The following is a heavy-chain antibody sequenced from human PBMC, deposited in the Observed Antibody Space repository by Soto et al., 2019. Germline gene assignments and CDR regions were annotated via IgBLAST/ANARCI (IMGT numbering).Heavy chain of an antibody. CDR1: GGSVSSGSYY. CDR3: ASLESTLEGFDY. D-gene: IGHD3-3*01. CDR2: IYYSGST. Sequence: ETLSLTCTVSGGSVSSGSYYWSWIRQPPGKGLEWIGYIYYSGSTNYNPSLKSRVTISVDTSKNQFSLKLSSVTAADMAVYYCASLESTLEGFDYWGQGTLVTVSS. V-gene: IGHV4-61*01. J-gene: IGHJ4*02.